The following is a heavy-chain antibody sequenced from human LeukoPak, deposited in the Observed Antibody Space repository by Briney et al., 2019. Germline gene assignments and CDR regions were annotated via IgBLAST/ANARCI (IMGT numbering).Heavy chain of an antibody. Sequence: SVKVSCKASGGTFTSYAISWVRQAPGQGLEWMGGIIPIFGTANYAQKFQGRVTITADESTSTAYMELSSLRSEDTAVYYCASRLTGGDYGGIYYFDYWGQGTLVTVSS. D-gene: IGHD4-23*01. V-gene: IGHV1-69*13. J-gene: IGHJ4*02. CDR1: GGTFTSYA. CDR3: ASRLTGGDYGGIYYFDY. CDR2: IIPIFGTA.